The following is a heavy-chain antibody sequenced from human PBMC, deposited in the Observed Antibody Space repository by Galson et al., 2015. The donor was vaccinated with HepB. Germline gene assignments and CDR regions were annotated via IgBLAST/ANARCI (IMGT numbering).Heavy chain of an antibody. Sequence: VKVSCKASGYTFTSYAMNWVRQAPGQGLEWMGWINTNTGNPTYAQGFTGRFVFSLDTSVSTAYLQISSLKAEDTAVYYCARDRLPDILTGYSLDAFGIWGQGTMVTVSS. CDR2: INTNTGNP. CDR3: ARDRLPDILTGYSLDAFGI. V-gene: IGHV7-4-1*02. D-gene: IGHD3-9*01. CDR1: GYTFTSYA. J-gene: IGHJ3*02.